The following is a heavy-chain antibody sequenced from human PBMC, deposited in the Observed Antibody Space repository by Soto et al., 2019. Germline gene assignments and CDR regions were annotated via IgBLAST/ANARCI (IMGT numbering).Heavy chain of an antibody. D-gene: IGHD3-16*02. CDR3: ARHTVYYDYIWGSDRYSHPDY. CDR1: GFTFSNYW. CDR2: IKQDGSEE. V-gene: IGHV3-7*01. Sequence: EVQLVESGGGLVQPGGSLRLSCAASGFTFSNYWMSWVRQAPGKGLEWVANIKQDGSEEYYVDSVEGRFTISRDNAKNSLYLQMNSLRAEDTAVYYCARHTVYYDYIWGSDRYSHPDYWGQGTLVTVSS. J-gene: IGHJ4*02.